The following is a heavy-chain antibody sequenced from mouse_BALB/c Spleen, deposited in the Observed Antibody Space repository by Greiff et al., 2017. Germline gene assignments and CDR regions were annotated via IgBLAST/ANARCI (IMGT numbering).Heavy chain of an antibody. CDR2: IYPSDSYT. CDR3: TRSERLRREFAH. D-gene: IGHD2-4*01. Sequence: QVQLQQPGAELVRPGASVKLSCKASGYTFTSYWINWVKQRPGQGLEWIGNIYPSDSYTNYNQKFKDKATLTVDKSSSTAYMQLSSPTSEDSAVYYCTRSERLRREFAHWGQGTLVTVSA. V-gene: IGHV1-69*02. CDR1: GYTFTSYW. J-gene: IGHJ3*01.